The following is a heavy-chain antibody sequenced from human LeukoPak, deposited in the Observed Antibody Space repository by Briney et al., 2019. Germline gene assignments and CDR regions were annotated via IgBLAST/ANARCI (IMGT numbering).Heavy chain of an antibody. CDR1: GGSISSSSYY. CDR3: ARPQIYCSGGSCYSNDAFDI. D-gene: IGHD2-15*01. V-gene: IGHV4-39*01. J-gene: IGHJ3*02. Sequence: SETLSLTCTVSGGSISSSSYYWGWIRQPPGKGLEWIGSIYYSGSTYYNPSLKSRVTISVDTSKNQFSLKLSSVTAADTAVYYCARPQIYCSGGSCYSNDAFDIWGQGTMATVSS. CDR2: IYYSGST.